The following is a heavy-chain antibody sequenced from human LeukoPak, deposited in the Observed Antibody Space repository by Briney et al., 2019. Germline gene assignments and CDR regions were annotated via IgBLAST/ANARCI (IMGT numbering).Heavy chain of an antibody. CDR1: GFTFSSYA. CDR2: INGGGGST. Sequence: GGSLRLSCAASGFTFSSYAMSWVRQAPGKGLEWVSAINGGGGSTYYADSVKGRFTISRDNSKNTLYLQMNSLRAEDTAVYYCPKDRSGSGSYYPDYWGKGPLVTASS. J-gene: IGHJ4*02. V-gene: IGHV3-23*01. CDR3: PKDRSGSGSYYPDY. D-gene: IGHD3-10*01.